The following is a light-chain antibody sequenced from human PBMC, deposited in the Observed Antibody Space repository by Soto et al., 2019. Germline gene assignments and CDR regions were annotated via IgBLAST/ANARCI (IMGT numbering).Light chain of an antibody. CDR1: PSVGSL. CDR3: QQRSNWPPDT. V-gene: IGKV3-15*01. Sequence: RGLTQSPTTLSVSPGERTTLSCRASPSVGSLLAWYQQKPGQAPRLLIYRASSRATGISGSFSGSGSGTEFTLTITSLQSEDFAVYYCQQRSNWPPDTFGGGTKVDIK. CDR2: RAS. J-gene: IGKJ4*01.